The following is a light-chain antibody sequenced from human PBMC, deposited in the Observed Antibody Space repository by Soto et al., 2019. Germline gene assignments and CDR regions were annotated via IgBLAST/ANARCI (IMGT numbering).Light chain of an antibody. J-gene: IGKJ1*01. CDR1: QTIRSL. CDR3: QHYNSYSEA. CDR2: EAS. Sequence: DIQMTQSPSTLSGSVGDRVTVTCRASQTIRSLLAWYQQKPGKAPKLLIYEASTLKSGVPSRFSGSGSGTEFTLTISSLQPDDFATYYCQHYNSYSEAFGQGTKVDI. V-gene: IGKV1-5*03.